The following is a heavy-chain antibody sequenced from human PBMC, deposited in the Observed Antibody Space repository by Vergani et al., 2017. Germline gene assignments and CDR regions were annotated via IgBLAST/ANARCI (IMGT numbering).Heavy chain of an antibody. CDR2: INAGNGNT. D-gene: IGHD3-16*02. V-gene: IGHV1-3*01. CDR1: GYTFTSYA. J-gene: IGHJ4*02. Sequence: QVQLVPSGAEVKKPGASVKVSCKASGYTFTSYAMHWVRQAPGQRLEWMGWINAGNGNTKYSQKFQGRVTITRDTSASTAYMELSSLRSEDTAVYYCAREGFYDYVWGSYRLRGGYYFDYWGQGTLVTVSS. CDR3: AREGFYDYVWGSYRLRGGYYFDY.